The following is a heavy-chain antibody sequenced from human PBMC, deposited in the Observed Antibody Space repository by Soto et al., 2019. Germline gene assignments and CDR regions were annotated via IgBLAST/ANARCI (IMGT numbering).Heavy chain of an antibody. Sequence: SVKVCCKASGGTFSSYAISWVRQAPGQGLEWMGGIIPIFGTANYAQKFQGRVTITADESTSTAYMELSSLRSEDTAVYYCARDPLDGCGYLVYFDYWGQGTLVTVSS. V-gene: IGHV1-69*13. CDR2: IIPIFGTA. J-gene: IGHJ4*02. CDR1: GGTFSSYA. D-gene: IGHD3-22*01. CDR3: ARDPLDGCGYLVYFDY.